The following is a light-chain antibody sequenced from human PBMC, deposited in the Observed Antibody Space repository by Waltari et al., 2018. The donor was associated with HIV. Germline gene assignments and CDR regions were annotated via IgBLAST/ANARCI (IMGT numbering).Light chain of an antibody. CDR1: SSNIQTNY. CDR3: GTWDSSLTIAV. Sequence: QSVLTQPPSVSAAPGQKVIISCSGSSSNIQTNYVSWYQQLPGTAPKLLIYDNDKRPSDIPGRSSTSKSDTSATLVIAGLQTGDEADYDCGTWDSSLTIAVFGGGTKLTVL. V-gene: IGLV1-51*01. J-gene: IGLJ3*02. CDR2: DND.